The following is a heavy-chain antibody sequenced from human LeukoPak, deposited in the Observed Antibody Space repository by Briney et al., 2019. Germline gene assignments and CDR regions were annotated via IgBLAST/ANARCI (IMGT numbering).Heavy chain of an antibody. D-gene: IGHD6-6*01. J-gene: IGHJ4*02. CDR3: ARSLAARPYYFDY. CDR2: IYTSGST. Sequence: PSETLSLTCTVSGGSISSYYWSWIRQPPGKGLEWIGYIYTSGSTNYNPSLKSRVTISVDTSKNQFSLKLSSVTAADTAVYYCARSLAARPYYFDYWGQGTLVTVSS. V-gene: IGHV4-4*09. CDR1: GGSISSYY.